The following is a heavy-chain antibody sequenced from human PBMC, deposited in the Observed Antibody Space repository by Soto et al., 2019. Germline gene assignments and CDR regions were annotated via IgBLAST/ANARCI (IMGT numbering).Heavy chain of an antibody. Sequence: SQTCSVAGGSISSYYWSWIRQSPGKGLEWIGYIYSSGTTNYTPSPKSRVTISVDTSTNQFSLKLSSVTAAATPVYYCAGQISEPGYSGMDVWGQGTTATVSS. V-gene: IGHV4-59*01. CDR2: IYSSGTT. CDR1: GGSISSYY. CDR3: AGQISEPGYSGMDV. J-gene: IGHJ6*02.